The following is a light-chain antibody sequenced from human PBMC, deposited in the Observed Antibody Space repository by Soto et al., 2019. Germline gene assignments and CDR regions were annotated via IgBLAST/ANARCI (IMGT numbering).Light chain of an antibody. J-gene: IGLJ2*01. CDR2: GNR. Sequence: QSALTQPPSVSGAPGQRVTISCTWSSSNIGAGYDVHWYQQLPGTAPKLLIYGNRNRPSGVPDRFSGSKSGTSASLAITGLQAEDEADYSCQSYDRSLSGSYVVFGGGTKVTVL. CDR3: QSYDRSLSGSYVV. CDR1: SSNIGAGYD. V-gene: IGLV1-40*01.